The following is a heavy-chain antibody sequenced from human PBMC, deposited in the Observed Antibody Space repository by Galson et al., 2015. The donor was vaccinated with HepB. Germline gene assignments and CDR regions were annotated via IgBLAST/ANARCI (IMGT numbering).Heavy chain of an antibody. V-gene: IGHV1-2*02. CDR2: VNPNSGGT. CDR3: ARRSWGNDAFDI. J-gene: IGHJ3*02. CDR1: GSTFIDYY. Sequence: SVKVSCKASGSTFIDYYIYWVRQAPGQGLEWMGWVNPNSGGTNYAQKFQGRVTLTGDTSISTACMELSSLRSDDTAVYYCARRSWGNDAFDIWGQGTVVAVSS. D-gene: IGHD3-16*01.